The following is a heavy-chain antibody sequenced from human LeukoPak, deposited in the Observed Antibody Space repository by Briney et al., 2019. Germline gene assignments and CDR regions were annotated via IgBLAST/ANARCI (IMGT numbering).Heavy chain of an antibody. CDR2: ISAYNGNT. J-gene: IGHJ4*02. D-gene: IGHD1-26*01. V-gene: IGHV1-18*01. CDR3: ARVRGIQVGATPLGFDY. Sequence: ASVKVSCKASGYTFTNYGFSWVRQAPGQGLEWMGWISAYNGNTNYAQNLQGRVTMTTETSTNTAYMEVRSLRSDDTAVYYCARVRGIQVGATPLGFDYWGQGTLVTVSS. CDR1: GYTFTNYG.